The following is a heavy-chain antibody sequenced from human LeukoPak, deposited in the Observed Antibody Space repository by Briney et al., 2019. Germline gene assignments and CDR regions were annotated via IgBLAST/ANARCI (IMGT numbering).Heavy chain of an antibody. Sequence: GESLKISCQASGYTFTNYWIGWVRQMPGKGLKWMAMIHPGDSNIKYSPSFQGQVTISVDNSITTTYLQWSSLEASDTAIYYCAKSFYSGSGHFVFYWPWGQGSLVTVSS. CDR2: IHPGDSNI. CDR3: AKSFYSGSGHFVFYWP. J-gene: IGHJ5*02. CDR1: GYTFTNYW. V-gene: IGHV5-51*01. D-gene: IGHD3-10*01.